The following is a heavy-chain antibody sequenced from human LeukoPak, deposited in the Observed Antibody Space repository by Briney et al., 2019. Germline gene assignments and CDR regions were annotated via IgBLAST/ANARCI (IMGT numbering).Heavy chain of an antibody. V-gene: IGHV1-18*01. CDR2: ISAYNGNT. Sequence: ASVKVSCKASGYTFTSYGISWVRQAPGQGLEWMGWISAYNGNTNYAQKLQGRVIMTTDTSTSTAYMELRSLRSDDTAVYYCARRYDILTGYSTTNYFDYWGQGTLVTVSS. CDR1: GYTFTSYG. J-gene: IGHJ4*02. CDR3: ARRYDILTGYSTTNYFDY. D-gene: IGHD3-9*01.